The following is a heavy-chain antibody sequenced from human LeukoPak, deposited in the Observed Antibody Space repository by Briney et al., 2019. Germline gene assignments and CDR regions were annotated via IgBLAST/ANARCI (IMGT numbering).Heavy chain of an antibody. Sequence: PSETLSLTCSVSNGSISTYYWSWIRQSPGKGLEWIGYIYYGGTTSYNPSLKRRVTISVHSPKNHFSLRLTSLTAADTALYYCVRHGGTLDYFDSWGPGSLVIVSS. D-gene: IGHD1-26*01. CDR3: VRHGGTLDYFDS. J-gene: IGHJ4*02. CDR2: IYYGGTT. CDR1: NGSISTYY. V-gene: IGHV4-59*08.